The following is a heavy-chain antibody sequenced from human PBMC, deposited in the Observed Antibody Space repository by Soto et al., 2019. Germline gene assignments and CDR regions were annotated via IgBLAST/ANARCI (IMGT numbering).Heavy chain of an antibody. CDR1: GYTFSSYT. CDR2: ISPYNGNT. J-gene: IGHJ4*02. V-gene: IGHV1-18*01. CDR3: ARADYGDDDY. D-gene: IGHD4-17*01. Sequence: QVQLVQSGAEVRKPGASVRVSCKNSGYTFSSYTISWVRQAPGQGLEWMGWISPYNGNTKYAQKFQGRVTITTDASTSTAYMQLRSLTSDDTVVYFCARADYGDDDYWGQGTLATVSS.